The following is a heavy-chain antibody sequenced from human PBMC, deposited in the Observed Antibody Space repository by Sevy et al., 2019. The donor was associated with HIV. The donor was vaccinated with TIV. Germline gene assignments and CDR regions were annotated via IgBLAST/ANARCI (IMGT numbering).Heavy chain of an antibody. Sequence: ASVKVSCKASGYTFTSYGISWVRQAPGQGLEWMGWISAYNGNTNYVQKLQGRVTMTTDTSTSTAYMELRSLRSDDTAVYYCARGAIRYCSGGSCYGFDYWGQGTLVTVSS. V-gene: IGHV1-18*01. CDR3: ARGAIRYCSGGSCYGFDY. CDR2: ISAYNGNT. J-gene: IGHJ4*02. D-gene: IGHD2-15*01. CDR1: GYTFTSYG.